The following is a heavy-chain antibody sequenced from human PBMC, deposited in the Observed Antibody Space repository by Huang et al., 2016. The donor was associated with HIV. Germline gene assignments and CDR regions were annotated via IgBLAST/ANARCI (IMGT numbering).Heavy chain of an antibody. J-gene: IGHJ6*03. CDR1: GGSFSGYY. CDR3: ARGQGGYYYYYMDV. V-gene: IGHV4-34*01. CDR2: INQSEGT. Sequence: QVQLQQWGAGLLRPSETLSLTCAVYGGSFSGYYGTWIRQPPGKGLEWIGEINQSEGTNYNPSLKSLGTISVDTSRNQFSLTLTSVTAADTAVYYCARGQGGYYYYYMDVWGKGTTVTVSS.